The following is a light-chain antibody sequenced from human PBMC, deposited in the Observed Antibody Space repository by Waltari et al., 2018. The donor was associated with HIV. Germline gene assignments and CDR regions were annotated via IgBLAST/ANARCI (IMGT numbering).Light chain of an antibody. V-gene: IGLV2-23*01. CDR3: CSYAGSSNVV. J-gene: IGLJ2*01. CDR2: EGS. CDR1: SSAVGSYNL. Sequence: QSALTQPASVSGSPGQSITISCTGTSSAVGSYNLVSWYQQHPGKAPKLMIYEGSKRPSGVSKRFSGSKSGNTASLTISGLQAEDEADYYCCSYAGSSNVVFGGGTKLTVL.